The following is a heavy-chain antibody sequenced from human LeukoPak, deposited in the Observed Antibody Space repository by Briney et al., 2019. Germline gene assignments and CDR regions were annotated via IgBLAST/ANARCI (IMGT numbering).Heavy chain of an antibody. Sequence: ASVKVSCKASGYTFTGYYMHWVRQAPGQGLEWMGWINPNSGGTNYAQKFQGWVIMTRDTSISTAYMELSRLRSDDTAVYYCARVEVGGYYYYMDVWGKGTTVTVSS. CDR2: INPNSGGT. V-gene: IGHV1-2*04. CDR3: ARVEVGGYYYYMDV. CDR1: GYTFTGYY. J-gene: IGHJ6*03.